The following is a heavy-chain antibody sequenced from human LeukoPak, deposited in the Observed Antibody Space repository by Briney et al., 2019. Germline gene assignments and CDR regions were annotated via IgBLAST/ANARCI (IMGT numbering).Heavy chain of an antibody. Sequence: RGSLRLSCAASGFTFSSYGMHWVRQAPGKGLEWVAVISYDGSNKYYADSVKGRFTISRDNSKNTLYLQMNSLRAEDTAVYCCAKDRRYYGSGSYMDYWGQGTLVTASS. J-gene: IGHJ4*02. CDR1: GFTFSSYG. D-gene: IGHD3-10*01. CDR2: ISYDGSNK. V-gene: IGHV3-30*18. CDR3: AKDRRYYGSGSYMDY.